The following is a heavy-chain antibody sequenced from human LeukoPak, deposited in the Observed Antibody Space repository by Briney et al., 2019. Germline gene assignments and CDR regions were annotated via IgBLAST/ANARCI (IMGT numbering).Heavy chain of an antibody. Sequence: SVKVSCKASGGTFSSYAINWVRQAPGQGLEWMGRIIPIFGTANYAQKFQGRVTITTDESTSTAYMELSSLRSEDTAVYYCARDHDYGGNLDYWGQGTLVTVSS. D-gene: IGHD4-23*01. CDR3: ARDHDYGGNLDY. CDR2: IIPIFGTA. V-gene: IGHV1-69*05. CDR1: GGTFSSYA. J-gene: IGHJ4*02.